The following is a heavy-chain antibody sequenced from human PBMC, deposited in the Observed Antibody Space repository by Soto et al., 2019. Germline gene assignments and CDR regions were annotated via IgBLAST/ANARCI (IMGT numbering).Heavy chain of an antibody. CDR3: ARGGVLRYFDCFAL. J-gene: IGHJ5*02. D-gene: IGHD3-9*01. CDR1: GGSLSPGCYS. Sequence: NSAASGGSLSPGCYSWSWIRQPPGKGLEGIGYIYHSGSTYYNPSLKSRVTISVDTSKNQFSLKLSSVTAADTAVYYCARGGVLRYFDCFALWGQGTLVLVSS. CDR2: IYHSGST. V-gene: IGHV4-30-2*01.